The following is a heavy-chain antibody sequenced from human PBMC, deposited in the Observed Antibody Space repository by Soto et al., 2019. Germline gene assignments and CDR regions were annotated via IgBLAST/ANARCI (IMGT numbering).Heavy chain of an antibody. J-gene: IGHJ4*02. V-gene: IGHV1-24*01. CDR2: FDPEDGET. CDR3: ATGRQPPAPATVTLDY. D-gene: IGHD4-17*01. CDR1: GYTLAELS. Sequence: GASVKVSCKVSGYTLAELSMHWVRQAPGKGLEWMGGFDPEDGETIYAQKFQGRVTMTEDTSTDTAYMELSSLRSEDTAVYYCATGRQPPAPATVTLDYWGQGTPVTVSS.